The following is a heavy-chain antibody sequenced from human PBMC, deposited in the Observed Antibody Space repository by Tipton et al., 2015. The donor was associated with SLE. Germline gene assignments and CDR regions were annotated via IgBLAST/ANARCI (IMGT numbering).Heavy chain of an antibody. D-gene: IGHD4-17*01. Sequence: QLVQSGAEVKKPGESLKISCKGSGYSFRSYWIGWVRQMPGKGLEWMGIIYPGDSDTRYSPSFQGQVTISADKSISTAYLQWSSLKASDTAMYYCARQPGDYVSSDAFDIWGQGTMVTVSS. CDR2: IYPGDSDT. CDR1: GYSFRSYW. CDR3: ARQPGDYVSSDAFDI. V-gene: IGHV5-51*01. J-gene: IGHJ3*02.